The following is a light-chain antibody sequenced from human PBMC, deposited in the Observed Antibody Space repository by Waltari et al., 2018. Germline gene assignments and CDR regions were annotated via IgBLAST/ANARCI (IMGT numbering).Light chain of an antibody. CDR1: QSDSRF. V-gene: IGKV3-15*01. CDR2: GAS. CDR3: QQYNDWPPLT. Sequence: VMTQSPATLSVSPGERVNLPCRASQSDSRFVAWYQQKPGQAPRLLISGASTRATGIPDRFSGSGSGTEFTLTISSLQSEDFAIYYCQQYNDWPPLTFGGGTKLEIK. J-gene: IGKJ4*01.